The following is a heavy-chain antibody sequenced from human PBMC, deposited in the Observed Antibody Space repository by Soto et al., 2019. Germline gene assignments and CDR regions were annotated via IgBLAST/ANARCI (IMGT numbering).Heavy chain of an antibody. Sequence: QVQLQESGPGLVKPSQTLSLTCTVSGGSISSGGYYWNWIRQHPGKGLEWIGYIYYNGTTYYTPSIKSRVTISVETRKTQITLSLSSVTAADTSLYYCARGRRASNAPHYFDHWGQGTRVTASS. J-gene: IGHJ4*02. V-gene: IGHV4-31*02. CDR2: IYYNGTT. CDR1: GGSISSGGYY. CDR3: ARGRRASNAPHYFDH.